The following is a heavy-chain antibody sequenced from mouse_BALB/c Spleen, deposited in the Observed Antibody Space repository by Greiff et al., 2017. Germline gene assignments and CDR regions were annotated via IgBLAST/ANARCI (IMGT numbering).Heavy chain of an antibody. V-gene: IGHV14-3*02. CDR3: APYDGYAMDY. CDR1: GFNIKDTY. CDR2: IDPANGNT. J-gene: IGHJ4*01. D-gene: IGHD2-14*01. Sequence: DVQLVESGAELVKPGASVKLSCTASGFNIKDTYMHWVKQRPEQGLEWIGRIDPANGNTKYDPKFQGKATITADTSSNTAYLQLSSLTSEDTAVYYCAPYDGYAMDYWGQGTSVTVSS.